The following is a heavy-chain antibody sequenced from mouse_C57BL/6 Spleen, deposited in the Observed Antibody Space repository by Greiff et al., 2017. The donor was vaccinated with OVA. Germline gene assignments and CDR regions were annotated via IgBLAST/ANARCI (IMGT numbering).Heavy chain of an antibody. D-gene: IGHD3-3*01. CDR3: ALGGGTPFFDY. Sequence: QVQPQQPGAELVRPGSSVKLSCKASGYTFTSYWMDWVKQRPGQGLEWIGNIYPSDSETHYNQKFKDKATLTVDKSSSTAYMQLSSLTSEDSAVYYCALGGGTPFFDYWGQGTTLTVSS. J-gene: IGHJ2*01. CDR1: GYTFTSYW. V-gene: IGHV1-61*01. CDR2: IYPSDSET.